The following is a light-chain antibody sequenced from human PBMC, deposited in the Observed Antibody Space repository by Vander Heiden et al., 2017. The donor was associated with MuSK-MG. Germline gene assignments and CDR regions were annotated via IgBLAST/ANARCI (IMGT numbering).Light chain of an antibody. CDR2: GAS. CDR3: QQDGSSPWT. J-gene: IGKJ1*01. CDR1: ENVYNNY. Sequence: EIVLTQSPGTLSLSPGDRATFSCRASENVYNNYLAWYQRRPGQAPSLLIYGASSRASGIPDRFSGSGSGTDFTLTISRLEPEDFAVYYCQQDGSSPWTFGQGTKVEI. V-gene: IGKV3-20*01.